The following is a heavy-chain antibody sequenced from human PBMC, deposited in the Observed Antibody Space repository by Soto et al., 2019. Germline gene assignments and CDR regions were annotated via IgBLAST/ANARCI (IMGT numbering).Heavy chain of an antibody. D-gene: IGHD4-17*01. CDR1: GFTFANYW. Sequence: PGGSLRLSCTASGFTFANYWMTWVRQAPGKGLEVVANIKQDGSEKYYVDSVKGRFTISRDNAMNSLYLQMDSLGADDTAVYYCARATEPFFQFFDSWGQGTLVTVSS. J-gene: IGHJ4*02. CDR2: IKQDGSEK. CDR3: ARATEPFFQFFDS. V-gene: IGHV3-7*04.